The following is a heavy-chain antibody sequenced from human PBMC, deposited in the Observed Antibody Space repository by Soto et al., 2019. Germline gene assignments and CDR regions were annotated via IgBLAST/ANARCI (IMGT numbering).Heavy chain of an antibody. V-gene: IGHV4-4*02. J-gene: IGHJ4*02. CDR1: GASISTNNW. CDR2: IYQSGST. D-gene: IGHD6-19*01. Sequence: QVQLQESGPGLVKPSGTLSLTCAVSGASISTNNWWSWVRQPPGKGLEWIGEIYQSGSTSYNPSLKSRLTISGDTSKKQFPRKLSSVTAADTAVYYCARRDGWSALHSWGQGTLVTVSS. CDR3: ARRDGWSALHS.